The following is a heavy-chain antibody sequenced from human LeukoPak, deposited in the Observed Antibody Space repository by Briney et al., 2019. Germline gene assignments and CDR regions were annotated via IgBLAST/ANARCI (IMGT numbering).Heavy chain of an antibody. D-gene: IGHD2-15*01. V-gene: IGHV4-4*02. Sequence: SETLSLTCAVSRGSISSNNWWSWVRQPPGKRLEWIAEIYHSGSTNYNPSLKSRVTISVDTSKNQFSLKLSSVTAADTAVYYCARQSQDIVERGPVYWGQGTLVTVSS. J-gene: IGHJ4*02. CDR1: RGSISSNNW. CDR3: ARQSQDIVERGPVY. CDR2: IYHSGST.